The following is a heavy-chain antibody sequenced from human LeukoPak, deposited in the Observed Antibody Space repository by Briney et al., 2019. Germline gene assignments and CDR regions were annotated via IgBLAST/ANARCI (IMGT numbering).Heavy chain of an antibody. J-gene: IGHJ6*02. CDR2: ISAYNGNT. Sequence: ASVKVSCKASGYTFTSYGISWVRQAPGQGLEWMGWISAYNGNTNYAQKLQGRVTMTTDTSTSTAYMELRSLRSDDTAVYYCARGPTVTPLDYYGMDVWGQGTTVTVSS. D-gene: IGHD4-17*01. V-gene: IGHV1-18*01. CDR1: GYTFTSYG. CDR3: ARGPTVTPLDYYGMDV.